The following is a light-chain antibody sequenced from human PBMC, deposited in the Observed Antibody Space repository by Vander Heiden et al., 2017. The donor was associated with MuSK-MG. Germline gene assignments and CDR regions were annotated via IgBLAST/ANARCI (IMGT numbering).Light chain of an antibody. CDR1: QSLSSY. CDR2: DAS. Sequence: EIVLTQSPATLSLSPGERATLSCRASQSLSSYLAWYQQKPGQAPRLLIYDASNRATGIKARFSGSGYGTDFTLTISSLEPEDFAVYYCQHRSIGHSPGTFGQGTKVEIK. CDR3: QHRSIGHSPGT. V-gene: IGKV3-11*01. J-gene: IGKJ1*01.